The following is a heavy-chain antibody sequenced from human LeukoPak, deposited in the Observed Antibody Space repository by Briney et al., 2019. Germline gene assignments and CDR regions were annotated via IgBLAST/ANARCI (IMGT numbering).Heavy chain of an antibody. CDR1: GFTFSSYA. Sequence: GGSLRLSCAASGFTFSSYAMHWVRQAPGKGLEWVAVISYDGSNKYYADSVEGRFTISRDNSKNTLYLQMNSLRAEDTAVYYCARAPPHYGDYGGAFDIWGQGTMVTVSS. J-gene: IGHJ3*02. CDR2: ISYDGSNK. CDR3: ARAPPHYGDYGGAFDI. V-gene: IGHV3-30*04. D-gene: IGHD4-17*01.